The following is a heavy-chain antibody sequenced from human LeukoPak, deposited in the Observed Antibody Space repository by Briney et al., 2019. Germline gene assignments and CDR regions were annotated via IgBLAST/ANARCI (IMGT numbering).Heavy chain of an antibody. CDR1: GKTLTEFS. Sequence: ASVKVSGKFSGKTLTEFSMHWLRQAPGKGLEWMGGFDPEDGETIYAQKFQGRVTITRNTSISTAYMELSSLRSEDTAVYYCARMDYASGSANNWFDPWGQGTLVTVSS. CDR3: ARMDYASGSANNWFDP. V-gene: IGHV1-24*01. CDR2: FDPEDGET. J-gene: IGHJ5*02. D-gene: IGHD3-10*01.